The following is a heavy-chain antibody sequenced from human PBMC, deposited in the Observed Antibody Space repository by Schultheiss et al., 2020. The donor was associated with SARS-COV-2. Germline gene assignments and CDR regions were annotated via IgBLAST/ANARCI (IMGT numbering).Heavy chain of an antibody. CDR2: ISYDGSNK. CDR3: ARDPGYSGSYYDY. J-gene: IGHJ4*02. V-gene: IGHV3-30*01. CDR1: GFTFSSYA. Sequence: SLKISCAASGFTFSSYAMHWVRQAPGKGLEWVAVISYDGSNKYYADSVKGRFTISRDNSKNTLYLQMNSLRAEDTAVYYCARDPGYSGSYYDYCGQGTLVTVSS. D-gene: IGHD1-26*01.